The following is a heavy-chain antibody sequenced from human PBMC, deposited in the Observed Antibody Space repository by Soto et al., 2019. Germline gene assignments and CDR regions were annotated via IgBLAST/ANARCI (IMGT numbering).Heavy chain of an antibody. V-gene: IGHV1-69*02. D-gene: IGHD4-17*01. Sequence: SVKVSCKASGGTFSSYTISWVRQAPGQGLEWMGRIIPILGIANYAQKFQGRVTITADNSKNTLYLQMNSLRAEDTAVYYCAKGGAYGGGRDAFDIWGQGTMVTVSS. CDR1: GGTFSSYT. CDR2: IIPILGIA. J-gene: IGHJ3*02. CDR3: AKGGAYGGGRDAFDI.